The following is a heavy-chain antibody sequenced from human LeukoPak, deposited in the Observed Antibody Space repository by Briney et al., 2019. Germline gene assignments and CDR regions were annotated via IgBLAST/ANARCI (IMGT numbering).Heavy chain of an antibody. CDR2: ISSGGSTI. CDR1: GFIFSSYE. Sequence: GGSLRLSCAASGFIFSSYEMNWVRQAPGKGLEWVSYISSGGSTIYYADSVKGRFTISRDNAKNSLYLQMNSLRTEDTALYYCAKDMGGYYDSSGWVDYWGQGTLVTVSS. CDR3: AKDMGGYYDSSGWVDY. D-gene: IGHD3-22*01. J-gene: IGHJ4*02. V-gene: IGHV3-48*03.